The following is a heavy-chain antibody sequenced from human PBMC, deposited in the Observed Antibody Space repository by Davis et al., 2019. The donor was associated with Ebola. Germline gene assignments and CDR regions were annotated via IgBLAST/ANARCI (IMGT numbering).Heavy chain of an antibody. V-gene: IGHV3-30*18. CDR2: ISYDGSNK. CDR3: AKVDYGDASPLYYYYYYGMDV. D-gene: IGHD4-17*01. J-gene: IGHJ6*02. CDR1: GFTFSSYG. Sequence: GESLKISCAASGFTFSSYGMHWVRQAPGKGLEWVAVISYDGSNKYYADSVKGRFTISRDNSKNTLYLQMNSLRAEDTAVYYCAKVDYGDASPLYYYYYYGMDVWGQGTTVTVSS.